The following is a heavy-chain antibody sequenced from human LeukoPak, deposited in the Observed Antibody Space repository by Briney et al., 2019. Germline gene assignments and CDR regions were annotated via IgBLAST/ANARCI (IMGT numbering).Heavy chain of an antibody. CDR1: GFTFSTYW. D-gene: IGHD1-1*01. J-gene: IGHJ6*03. CDR2: ISGSGGST. V-gene: IGHV3-23*01. Sequence: GGSLRLSCAASGFTFSTYWMHWVRQAPGKGLEWVSGISGSGGSTYYADSVKGRFTISRDNSKNTLYLQMNSLRAEDTAVYYCATTLLRASTYMDVWGKGTTVTVSS. CDR3: ATTLLRASTYMDV.